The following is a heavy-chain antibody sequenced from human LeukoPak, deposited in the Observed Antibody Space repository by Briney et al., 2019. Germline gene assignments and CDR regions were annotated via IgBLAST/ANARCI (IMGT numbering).Heavy chain of an antibody. J-gene: IGHJ4*02. CDR2: ISWNSGSI. V-gene: IGHV3-9*01. Sequence: GGSLRLSCAASGFTFDDYAMHWVRQAPGKGLEWVSGISWNSGSIGYADSVKGRFTISRDNAKNSLYLQMNSLRAEDTAVYYCARDPYCSSTSCSLDWGQGTLVTVSS. D-gene: IGHD2-2*01. CDR3: ARDPYCSSTSCSLD. CDR1: GFTFDDYA.